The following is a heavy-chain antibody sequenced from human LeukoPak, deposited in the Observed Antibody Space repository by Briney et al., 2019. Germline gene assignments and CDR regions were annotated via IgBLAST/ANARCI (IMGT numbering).Heavy chain of an antibody. D-gene: IGHD5-18*01. CDR1: GFTFSSYA. V-gene: IGHV3-23*01. CDR2: ISGSGGST. Sequence: PGGSLRLSCAASGFTFSSYAMTWVRQAPGKGLEWVAAISGSGGSTLYADSVKGRFTISRDNSRNTLYLQMNSLRDEDTALYYCAKFLDTTMVYYFDYWGQGALVTVSS. CDR3: AKFLDTTMVYYFDY. J-gene: IGHJ4*02.